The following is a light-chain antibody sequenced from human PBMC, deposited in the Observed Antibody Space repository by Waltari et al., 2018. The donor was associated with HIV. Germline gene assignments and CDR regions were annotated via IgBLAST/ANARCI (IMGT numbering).Light chain of an antibody. CDR3: YSYSDTSSSYV. CDR2: EVT. V-gene: IGLV2-23*02. CDR1: STDVGNFNI. Sequence: SALTQPASVSGSPGQSITISCTGTSTDVGNFNIVSWYQQYPGKAPKLLIYEVTKRPSGASNRFSASKSGNTASLTISGLRAEDEADYYCYSYSDTSSSYVFGTGTKVTVL. J-gene: IGLJ1*01.